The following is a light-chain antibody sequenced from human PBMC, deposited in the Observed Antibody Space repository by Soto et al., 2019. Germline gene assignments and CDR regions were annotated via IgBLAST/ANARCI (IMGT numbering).Light chain of an antibody. CDR2: DAS. CDR3: YTYNTSSLHT. CDR1: QSVSRR. J-gene: IGKJ2*01. V-gene: IGKV1-5*01. Sequence: DIQMTQSPSTLSASVGDRITITCRASQSVSRRLAWFQQKPGKAPKLLIYDASSLESGVPSRFSGRGSGTEFTLTISSLPPDDCATSYCYTYNTSSLHTFGQGTKLEIK.